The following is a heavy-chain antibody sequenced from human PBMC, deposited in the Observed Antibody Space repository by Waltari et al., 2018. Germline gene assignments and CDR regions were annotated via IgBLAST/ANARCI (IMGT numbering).Heavy chain of an antibody. CDR1: GGSISSHY. J-gene: IGHJ5*02. CDR3: ARDPDADPLWFDP. Sequence: QVQLQESGPGLVKPSETLSLTCTVSGGSISSHYWVWVRQPAGKGLEWIGRIYTSGSNNYNPSLKSRVTMSVDTSKNQFSLKLSSVTAADTAVYYCARDPDADPLWFDPWGQGTLVTVSS. CDR2: IYTSGSN. V-gene: IGHV4-4*07.